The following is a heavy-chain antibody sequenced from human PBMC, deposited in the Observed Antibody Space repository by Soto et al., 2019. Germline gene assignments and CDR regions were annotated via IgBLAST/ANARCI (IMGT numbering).Heavy chain of an antibody. Sequence: GGSLRLSCAASGFTFSSYWMSWVRQAPGKGLEWVANIKQDGSEKYYVDSVKGRFTISRDNAKNSLYLQMNSLRAEDTAVYYCARDQNSGYYGSGAVDYWGQGTLVTVSS. CDR2: IKQDGSEK. J-gene: IGHJ4*02. CDR3: ARDQNSGYYGSGAVDY. V-gene: IGHV3-7*01. CDR1: GFTFSSYW. D-gene: IGHD3-10*01.